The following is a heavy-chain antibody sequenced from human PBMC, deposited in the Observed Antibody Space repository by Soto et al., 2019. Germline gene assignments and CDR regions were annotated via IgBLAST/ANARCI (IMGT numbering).Heavy chain of an antibody. CDR1: GYTFTSYG. Sequence: ASVKVSCKASGYTFTSYGISWVRQAPGQELEWMGWISAYNGNTNYAQKLQGRVTMTTDTSTSTAYMELRSLRSDDTAVYYCARGEYNWKSWWFDPWGQGTLVTVSS. V-gene: IGHV1-18*01. J-gene: IGHJ5*02. CDR2: ISAYNGNT. D-gene: IGHD1-20*01. CDR3: ARGEYNWKSWWFDP.